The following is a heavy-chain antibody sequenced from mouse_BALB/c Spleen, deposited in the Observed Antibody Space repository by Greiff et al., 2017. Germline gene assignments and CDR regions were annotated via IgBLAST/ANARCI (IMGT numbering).Heavy chain of an antibody. CDR1: GFNIKDTY. Sequence: EVKVVESGAELVKPGASVKLSCTASGFNIKDTYMHWVKQRPEQGLEWIGRIDPANGNTKYDPKFQGKATITADTSSNTAYLQLSSLTSEDTAVYYCARFDVVYWGQGTSVTVSS. CDR3: ARFDVVY. D-gene: IGHD2-3*01. V-gene: IGHV14-3*02. CDR2: IDPANGNT. J-gene: IGHJ4*01.